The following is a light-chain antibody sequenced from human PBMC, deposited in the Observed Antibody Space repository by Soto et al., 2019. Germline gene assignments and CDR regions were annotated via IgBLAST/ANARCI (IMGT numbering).Light chain of an antibody. CDR1: QRVSSSY. J-gene: IGKJ1*01. V-gene: IGKV3-20*01. CDR2: GAS. Sequence: EIVLTQSPGTLSLSPGERAALSCRASQRVSSSYLAWYQHKPGQAPRLLIYGASSRATGIPDRFSGSGSGTDFTLTINRLEPEDFAVYYCQQYGSSPQTFGQGTKVEIK. CDR3: QQYGSSPQT.